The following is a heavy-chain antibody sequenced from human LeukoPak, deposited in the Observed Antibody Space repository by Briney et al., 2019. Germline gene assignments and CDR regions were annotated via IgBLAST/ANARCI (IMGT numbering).Heavy chain of an antibody. CDR1: GFTFSSYG. Sequence: PGGSLRLSCAASGFTFSSYGMHWVRQAPGKGLEWVAVISYDGSNKYYADSVKGRFTISRGNSKNTLYLQMNSLRAEDTAVYYCAKIPMESGSSTERLIDYWGQGTLVTVSS. CDR2: ISYDGSNK. CDR3: AKIPMESGSSTERLIDY. D-gene: IGHD1-26*01. V-gene: IGHV3-30*18. J-gene: IGHJ4*02.